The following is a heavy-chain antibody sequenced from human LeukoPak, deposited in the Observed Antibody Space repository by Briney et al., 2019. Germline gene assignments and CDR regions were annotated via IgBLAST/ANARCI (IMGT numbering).Heavy chain of an antibody. D-gene: IGHD6-13*01. CDR1: GYTFTGYY. Sequence: GASVKVSCKASGYTFTGYYMHWVRQAPGQGLEWMGWMSPNSDITDFAQKFQGRVTMTRNTSISTAYMELSNLRSEDTAVYYCARGITAGVDYWGQGTLVTVSS. J-gene: IGHJ4*02. CDR3: ARGITAGVDY. CDR2: MSPNSDIT. V-gene: IGHV1-8*02.